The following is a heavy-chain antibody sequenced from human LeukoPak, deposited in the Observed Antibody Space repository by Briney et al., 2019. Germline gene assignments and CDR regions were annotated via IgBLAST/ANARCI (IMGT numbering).Heavy chain of an antibody. Sequence: GGSLRLSCAASGFTFSSYAMGWVRQAPGKGLEWLSVISGTGGSTDYADYVKGRFTISRDNSKNTLYLQMNSLRAEDTAVYYCAKEPNLSIATSGMYFDYWGQGTLVTVSS. D-gene: IGHD6-13*01. J-gene: IGHJ4*02. CDR2: ISGTGGST. V-gene: IGHV3-23*01. CDR3: AKEPNLSIATSGMYFDY. CDR1: GFTFSSYA.